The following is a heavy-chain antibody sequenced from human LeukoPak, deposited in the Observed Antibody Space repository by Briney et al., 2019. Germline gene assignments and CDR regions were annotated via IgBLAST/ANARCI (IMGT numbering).Heavy chain of an antibody. CDR1: GLLFSTYR. Sequence: GGSLRLSCAASGLLFSTYRMHWVRQAPAKGLEWVALIRYEGSNKYHADSVKGRFTISRDNSKDTLYLQMNSLRAEDTAMYYCAKGPEGYYDRRGAFDIWGQGTMVTVSS. CDR3: AKGPEGYYDRRGAFDI. J-gene: IGHJ3*02. CDR2: IRYEGSNK. V-gene: IGHV3-30*02. D-gene: IGHD3-22*01.